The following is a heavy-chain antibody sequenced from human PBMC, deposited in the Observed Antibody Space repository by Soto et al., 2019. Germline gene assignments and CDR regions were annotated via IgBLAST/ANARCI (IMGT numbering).Heavy chain of an antibody. CDR3: AKDRITMIRVVTRDAFDI. J-gene: IGHJ3*02. D-gene: IGHD3-22*01. CDR2: ISGSGGST. CDR1: GFTFSSYA. V-gene: IGHV3-23*01. Sequence: GGSLRLSCAASGFTFSSYAMSWVRQAPGKGLEWVSAISGSGGSTYYADSVKGRFTISRDNSKNTLYLQMNSLRAEDTAVYYCAKDRITMIRVVTRDAFDIWGQGTMVTVSS.